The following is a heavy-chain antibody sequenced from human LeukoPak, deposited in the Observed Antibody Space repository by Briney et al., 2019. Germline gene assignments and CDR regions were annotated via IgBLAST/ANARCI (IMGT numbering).Heavy chain of an antibody. D-gene: IGHD6-13*01. CDR2: ISYDGSNK. CDR1: GFTFSSYA. J-gene: IGHJ3*02. Sequence: GGSLRPSCAASGFTFSSYAMHWVRQAPGKGLEWVAVISYDGSNKYYADSVKGRFTISRDNSKNTLYLQMSSLRAEDTAVYYCARDGLGYGAFDIWGQGTMVTVSS. CDR3: ARDGLGYGAFDI. V-gene: IGHV3-30-3*01.